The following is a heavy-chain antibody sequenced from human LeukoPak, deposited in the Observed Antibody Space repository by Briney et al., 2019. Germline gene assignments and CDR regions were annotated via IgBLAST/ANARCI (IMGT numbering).Heavy chain of an antibody. Sequence: GGSLRLSCAASGFPFSDYHKHWVRQAPGKGLLWILHNNGDGSRTGYADSVKGRFTISRDNAKNILYLQMNSLRAEDTAVYYCSRGTYPYSSDNWGQGALVTVSS. V-gene: IGHV3-74*01. D-gene: IGHD3-10*01. CDR1: GFPFSDYH. J-gene: IGHJ4*02. CDR3: SRGTYPYSSDN. CDR2: NNGDGSRT.